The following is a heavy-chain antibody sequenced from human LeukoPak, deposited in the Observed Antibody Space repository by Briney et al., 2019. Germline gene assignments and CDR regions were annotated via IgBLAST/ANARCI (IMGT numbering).Heavy chain of an antibody. Sequence: GGSLRLSCASSGFIVSSFYMSWIRQAPGKGLEWVSYISSSGSTIYYADSVKGRFTISRDNAKNSLYLQMNSLRAEDTAVYYCASMGYYYDSSGYYRYWGQGTLVTVSS. D-gene: IGHD3-22*01. CDR2: ISSSGSTI. J-gene: IGHJ4*02. CDR3: ASMGYYYDSSGYYRY. V-gene: IGHV3-11*01. CDR1: GFIVSSFY.